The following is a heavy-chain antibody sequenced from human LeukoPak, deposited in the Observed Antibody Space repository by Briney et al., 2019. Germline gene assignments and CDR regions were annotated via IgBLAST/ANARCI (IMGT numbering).Heavy chain of an antibody. J-gene: IGHJ4*02. Sequence: PGGSLRLSCAASGFTFDDYAMHWVRQAPGKGLEWVSGISWNSGSTYYADSVKGRFTISRDNSKNTLYLQMNSLRAEDTAVYYCAKADHYGDPVYFDYWAREPWSPSPQ. V-gene: IGHV3-23*01. CDR2: ISWNSGST. D-gene: IGHD4-17*01. CDR1: GFTFDDYA. CDR3: AKADHYGDPVYFDY.